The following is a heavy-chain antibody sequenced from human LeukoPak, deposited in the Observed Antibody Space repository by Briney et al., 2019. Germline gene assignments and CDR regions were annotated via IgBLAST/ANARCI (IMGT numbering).Heavy chain of an antibody. J-gene: IGHJ5*02. Sequence: SETLSLTCAVYGGSFSGYYWSWIRQPPGKGLEWIGEINHSGSTNYNPSLKSRVTISVDTSKNQFSLKLSSVTAADTAVYYCARGTANWFDPWGQGTLVTVSP. D-gene: IGHD2-21*02. CDR2: INHSGST. V-gene: IGHV4-34*01. CDR1: GGSFSGYY. CDR3: ARGTANWFDP.